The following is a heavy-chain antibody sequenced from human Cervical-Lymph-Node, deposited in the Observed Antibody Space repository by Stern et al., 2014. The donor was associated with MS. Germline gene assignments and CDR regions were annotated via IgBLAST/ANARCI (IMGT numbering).Heavy chain of an antibody. J-gene: IGHJ6*02. D-gene: IGHD2-2*02. CDR3: AKEGRGPAAVPRYYGMDV. V-gene: IGHV3-30*18. CDR2: ISYDGSNK. CDR1: GFTFSSYG. Sequence: VQLVESGGGVVQPGRSLRLSCAASGFTFSSYGMHWVRQAPGKGLAWVSVISYDGSNKYYADSVKGRFTISRDNSKNTLYLQMNSLRAEDTAVYYCAKEGRGPAAVPRYYGMDVWGQGTTVTVSS.